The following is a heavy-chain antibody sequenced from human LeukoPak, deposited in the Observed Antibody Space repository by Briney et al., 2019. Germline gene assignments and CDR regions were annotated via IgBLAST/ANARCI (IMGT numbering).Heavy chain of an antibody. CDR1: GXTSSSFV. CDR2: ISSTGGST. CDR3: VKGWELRFDAFDI. J-gene: IGHJ3*02. Sequence: PGGSLRLSCSASGXTSSSFVMHWVRQAPGKGLEYVSAISSTGGSTYYTDSVKGRFTISRDNSKNTLHLQMNGLITEDMAVYYCVKGWELRFDAFDIWGQGTMVTVSS. D-gene: IGHD1-26*01. V-gene: IGHV3-64D*06.